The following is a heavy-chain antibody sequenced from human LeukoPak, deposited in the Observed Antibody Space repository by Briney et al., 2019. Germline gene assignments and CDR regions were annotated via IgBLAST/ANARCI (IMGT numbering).Heavy chain of an antibody. CDR1: GFTFSSYS. J-gene: IGHJ6*02. CDR3: TRVATSGSVVLRFLEWLPAEDYYYGMDV. Sequence: PGGSLRLSCAASGFTFSSYSMNWVRQAPGKGLEWVGFIRSKAYGGTTEYAASVKGRFTISRDDSKSIAYLQMNSLKTEDTAVYYCTRVATSGSVVLRFLEWLPAEDYYYGMDVWGQGTTVTVSS. CDR2: IRSKAYGGTT. D-gene: IGHD3-3*01. V-gene: IGHV3-49*04.